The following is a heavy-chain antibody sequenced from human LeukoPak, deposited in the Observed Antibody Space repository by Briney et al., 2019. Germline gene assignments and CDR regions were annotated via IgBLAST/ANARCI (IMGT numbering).Heavy chain of an antibody. J-gene: IGHJ4*02. CDR2: ISGSGGST. CDR3: WKVVGVVNTSGDYFYY. CDR1: GFTFSSYA. Sequence: AGGSLRLSCAASGFTFSSYAMSWVRQAPGKGLEWVSAISGSGGSTYYADSVKGRFTISRDNSKNTLYLQMNSLRAEDTAVYYRWKVVGVVNTSGDYFYYWGQGTLVTVSS. V-gene: IGHV3-23*01. D-gene: IGHD3-22*01.